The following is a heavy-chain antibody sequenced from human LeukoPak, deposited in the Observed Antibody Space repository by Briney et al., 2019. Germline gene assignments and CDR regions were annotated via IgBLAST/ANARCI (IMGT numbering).Heavy chain of an antibody. CDR2: ISESVST. D-gene: IGHD6-13*01. V-gene: IGHV4-59*01. Sequence: SETLSLTCTVSGGSISFYHWSWIRQSPGKELEWIGDISESVSTNYIPPLKIRVTISVYTSNQFSLMLSSVTAADTAVYCCARAASGWYGGRLFEFWGPGALVAVSS. CDR1: GGSISFYH. J-gene: IGHJ4*02. CDR3: ARAASGWYGGRLFEF.